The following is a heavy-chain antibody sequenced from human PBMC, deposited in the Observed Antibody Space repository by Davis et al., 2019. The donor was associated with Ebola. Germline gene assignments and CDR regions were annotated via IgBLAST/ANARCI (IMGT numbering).Heavy chain of an antibody. Sequence: GGSLRLSCKVSGYSFTSYWIAWVRQLPGKVLEWMGIIYPGDSDSRYRPSFRGQVTISADKSIKTAFLQWSSLKASDTAMYYCASLRRTITGMDDAFDIWGQGTMVTVSS. CDR1: GYSFTSYW. V-gene: IGHV5-51*01. J-gene: IGHJ3*02. D-gene: IGHD2-8*02. CDR2: IYPGDSDS. CDR3: ASLRRTITGMDDAFDI.